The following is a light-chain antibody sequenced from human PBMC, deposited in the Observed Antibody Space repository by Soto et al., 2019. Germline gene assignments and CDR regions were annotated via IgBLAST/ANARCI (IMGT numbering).Light chain of an antibody. CDR3: HQYDNAPQT. J-gene: IGKJ2*01. CDR1: QSVSSN. Sequence: EIVMTQSPATLSVSPGERATLSCRASQSVSSNLAWYQQKPGQAPRLLIYDVSTRATGIPTRFSGSGSGTEFTLTISSLQSEDFAVYYCHQYDNAPQTYGQGTKVDIK. V-gene: IGKV3D-15*01. CDR2: DVS.